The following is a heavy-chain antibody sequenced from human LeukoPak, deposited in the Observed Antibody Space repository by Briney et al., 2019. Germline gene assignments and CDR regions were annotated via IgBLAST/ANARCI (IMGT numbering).Heavy chain of an antibody. CDR3: ARGGDFKVVTFDY. CDR1: GGSISSSSYY. V-gene: IGHV4-61*05. Sequence: SETLSLTCTVSGGSISSSSYYWGWIRQPPGKGLEWIGRIYTSGSTNYNPSLKSRVTMSVDTSKNQFSLKLSSVTAADTAVYYCARGGDFKVVTFDYWGQGTLVTVSS. J-gene: IGHJ4*02. CDR2: IYTSGST. D-gene: IGHD3-22*01.